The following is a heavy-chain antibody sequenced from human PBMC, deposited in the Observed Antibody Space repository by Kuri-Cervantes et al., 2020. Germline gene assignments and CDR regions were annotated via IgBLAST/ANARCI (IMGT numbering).Heavy chain of an antibody. CDR2: ISGSGGST. V-gene: IGHV3-23*01. CDR3: AKSRAVVGTADY. D-gene: IGHD6-19*01. Sequence: GGSLRLSCAASGFIFSTYSMHWVRQAPGKGLEWVSAISGSGGSTYYADSVKGRFTISRDNSKNTLYLQKNSLRAEDTAVYYCAKSRAVVGTADYWGQGTLVTVSS. J-gene: IGHJ4*02. CDR1: GFIFSTYS.